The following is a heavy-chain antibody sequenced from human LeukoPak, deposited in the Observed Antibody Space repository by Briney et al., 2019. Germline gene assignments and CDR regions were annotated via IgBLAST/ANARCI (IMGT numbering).Heavy chain of an antibody. D-gene: IGHD6-13*01. CDR1: GFTFKDYA. V-gene: IGHV3-21*01. J-gene: IGHJ5*02. CDR2: ISDDGAYI. CDR3: ARDPHNVAANWFDP. Sequence: GGSLRLSCAASGFTFKDYALNWVRQTPGKGLEWVSSISDDGAYIYYADSVKGRFTISRDNANSSLYLQMDSLSPEDTAVYYCARDPHNVAANWFDPWGQEALVTVSS.